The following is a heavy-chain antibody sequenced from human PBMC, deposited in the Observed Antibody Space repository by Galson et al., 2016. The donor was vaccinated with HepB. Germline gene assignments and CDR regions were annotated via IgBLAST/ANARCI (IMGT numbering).Heavy chain of an antibody. J-gene: IGHJ3*01. CDR2: ISGHGDTI. CDR3: GRGWLFNSLDV. Sequence: SLRLSCAASGFTLSAYSMDWVRQTPGKGLEWLSYISGHGDTIYYADSVKGRFPISRDNARNSLYLQMRSLRDGDTAVYFCGRGWLFNSLDVWGQGTIVTVSS. CDR1: GFTLSAYS. D-gene: IGHD2-21*01. V-gene: IGHV3-48*02.